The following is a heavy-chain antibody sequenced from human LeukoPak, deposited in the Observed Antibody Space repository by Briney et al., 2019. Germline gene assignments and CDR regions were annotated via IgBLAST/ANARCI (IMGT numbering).Heavy chain of an antibody. D-gene: IGHD3-22*01. J-gene: IGHJ3*02. CDR1: RYTSTSYG. V-gene: IGHV1-18*01. Sequence: ASVKPSCKPSRYTSTSYGISWVRQAPRQGLEWMGWISAYNGNTNYAQKLQGRVTMTTDTSTSTAYMEMRSLRSDDTAVYYCARDDRRNYYDSSGYAFDIWGQGTMVTVSS. CDR2: ISAYNGNT. CDR3: ARDDRRNYYDSSGYAFDI.